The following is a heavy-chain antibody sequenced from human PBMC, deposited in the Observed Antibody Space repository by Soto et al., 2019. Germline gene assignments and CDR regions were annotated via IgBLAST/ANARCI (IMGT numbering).Heavy chain of an antibody. CDR2: INHSGST. CDR3: ERGQVNQLVYASWVSQTFDY. V-gene: IGHV4-34*01. CDR1: GGSFSGYY. D-gene: IGHD2-2*02. Sequence: QVQLQQWGAGLLKPSETLSLTCAVYGGSFSGYYWSWIRQPPGKGLEWIGEINHSGSTNYNPSLKSRVTISVDTYKNQFSLKLSSVAAADTAVYYCERGQVNQLVYASWVSQTFDYWGQGTLVTVSS. J-gene: IGHJ4*02.